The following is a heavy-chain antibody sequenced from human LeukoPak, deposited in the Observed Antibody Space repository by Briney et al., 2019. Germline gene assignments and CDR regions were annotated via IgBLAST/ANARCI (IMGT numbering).Heavy chain of an antibody. V-gene: IGHV1-24*01. CDR1: GYTLTELS. Sequence: ASVKVSCKVSGYTLTELSMHWVRQAPGKGLEWMGGFDPEDGETTYAQKFQGRVTMTEDTSTDTAYMELSSLRSEDTAVYYCATSQLKKIMITFGGVIVKYNWFDPWGQGTLVTVSS. J-gene: IGHJ5*02. D-gene: IGHD3-16*02. CDR3: ATSQLKKIMITFGGVIVKYNWFDP. CDR2: FDPEDGET.